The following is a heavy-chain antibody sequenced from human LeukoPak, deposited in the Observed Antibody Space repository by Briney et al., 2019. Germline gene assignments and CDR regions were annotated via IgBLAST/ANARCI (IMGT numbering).Heavy chain of an antibody. Sequence: SETLSLTCTVSGGSFSTYYWSWIRQPPGKGLEWSGYIYYSGSTDYNPSLKSRVTLSVDTSKNQFSLRLSSVTAADTAVYYCARVAFGGYSYGYVDFWGQGTLVTVSS. CDR3: ARVAFGGYSYGYVDF. J-gene: IGHJ4*02. CDR1: GGSFSTYY. V-gene: IGHV4-59*08. D-gene: IGHD5-18*01. CDR2: IYYSGST.